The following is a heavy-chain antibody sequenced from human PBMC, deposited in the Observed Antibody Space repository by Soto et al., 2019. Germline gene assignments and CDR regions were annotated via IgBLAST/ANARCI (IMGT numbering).Heavy chain of an antibody. CDR1: GDSVSSNSAA. D-gene: IGHD5-12*01. J-gene: IGHJ6*02. CDR3: ARQSARWLQSYYYYGMDV. CDR2: TYYRSKWYN. V-gene: IGHV6-1*01. Sequence: SQTLSLTCAISGDSVSSNSAAWNWIRQSPSRGLEWLGRTYYRSKWYNDYAVSVKSRITINPDTSKNQFSLQLNSVTPEDTAVYYCARQSARWLQSYYYYGMDVWGQGTTVTV.